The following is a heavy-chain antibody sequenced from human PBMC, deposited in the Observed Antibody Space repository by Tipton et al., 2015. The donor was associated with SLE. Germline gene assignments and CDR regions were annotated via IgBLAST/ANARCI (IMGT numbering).Heavy chain of an antibody. V-gene: IGHV4-59*11. D-gene: IGHD1-14*01. Sequence: TLSLPCTVSCGSIADHYWSWVRQPPGSGLEWIANIHNSGKANHNPSLENRVTISVDTSRNQFPLQVRSVTPADTALYYCTRESDGRRAFDLWGQGTTVTVSS. CDR3: TRESDGRRAFDL. J-gene: IGHJ3*01. CDR2: IHNSGKA. CDR1: CGSIADHY.